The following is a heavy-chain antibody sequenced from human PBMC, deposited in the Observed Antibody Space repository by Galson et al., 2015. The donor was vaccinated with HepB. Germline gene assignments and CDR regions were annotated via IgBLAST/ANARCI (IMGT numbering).Heavy chain of an antibody. Sequence: SLRLSCAASGFTFSSYAMHWVRQAPGKGLEWVAVISYDGSNKYYADSVKGRFTISRDNSKNTLYLQMNSLRAEDTAVYYCARDRATIFGVVIMAYGMDVWGQGTTVTVSS. CDR3: ARDRATIFGVVIMAYGMDV. J-gene: IGHJ6*02. CDR2: ISYDGSNK. CDR1: GFTFSSYA. D-gene: IGHD3-3*01. V-gene: IGHV3-30-3*01.